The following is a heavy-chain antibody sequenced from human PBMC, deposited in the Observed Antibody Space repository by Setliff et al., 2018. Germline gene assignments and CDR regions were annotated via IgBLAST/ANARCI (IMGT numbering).Heavy chain of an antibody. CDR2: IIPIFGTA. J-gene: IGHJ3*02. Sequence: ASVKVSCKASGGTFSSYAISWVRQAPGQGLEWMGGIIPIFGTANYAQKFQGRVTITTDESTSTAYMELSSLRSEDTAVYYCARATYYYDSSGYFLDAFDIWGRGTMVTVSS. V-gene: IGHV1-69*05. D-gene: IGHD3-22*01. CDR3: ARATYYYDSSGYFLDAFDI. CDR1: GGTFSSYA.